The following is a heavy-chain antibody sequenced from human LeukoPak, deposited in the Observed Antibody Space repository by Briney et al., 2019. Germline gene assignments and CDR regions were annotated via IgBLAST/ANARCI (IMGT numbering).Heavy chain of an antibody. CDR3: ARAEEITMIPDY. Sequence: KASETLSLTCTVSGGSISSYYWSWIRQPPGKGLEWIGYIYYIGGTNYNPSLKSRVTISVDTSKNQFSLKLSSVTAADTAVYYCARAEEITMIPDYWGQGTLVTVSS. CDR2: IYYIGGT. V-gene: IGHV4-59*01. J-gene: IGHJ4*02. D-gene: IGHD3-22*01. CDR1: GGSISSYY.